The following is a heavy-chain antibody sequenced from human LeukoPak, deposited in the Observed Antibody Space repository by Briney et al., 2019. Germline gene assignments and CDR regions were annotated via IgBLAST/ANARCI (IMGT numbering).Heavy chain of an antibody. D-gene: IGHD1-1*01. CDR2: ISSDGGNE. CDR3: ASLSAMTTAPPDV. CDR1: GITFSDYA. J-gene: IGHJ6*02. V-gene: IGHV3-30*04. Sequence: PGGSLRLSCVASGITFSDYAMHWVRQAPGQGLEWVAAISSDGGNEHYADSVKGRFSISRDNANNALFLQMNSLRVEDTAVYYCASLSAMTTAPPDVWGQGTTVTVSS.